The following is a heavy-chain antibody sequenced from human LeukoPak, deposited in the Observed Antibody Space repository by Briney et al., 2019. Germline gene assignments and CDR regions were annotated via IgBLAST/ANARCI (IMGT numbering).Heavy chain of an antibody. CDR1: GFTFSNFY. D-gene: IGHD5-12*01. CDR2: ISGSGNST. V-gene: IGHV3-23*01. J-gene: IGHJ4*02. CDR3: AKDLGYSGYDPLDS. Sequence: PGGSLRLSCAASGFTFSNFYMSWVRQAPGKGLEWVSAISGSGNSTYYADSVKGRFTISRDNSKNTLYLQMNSLRAEDTAVYYCAKDLGYSGYDPLDSWGQGTLVTVSS.